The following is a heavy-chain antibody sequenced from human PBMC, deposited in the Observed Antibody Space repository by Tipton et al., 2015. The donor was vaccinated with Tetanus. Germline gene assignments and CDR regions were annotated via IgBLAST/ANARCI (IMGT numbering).Heavy chain of an antibody. CDR2: ILYGGST. Sequence: GLVKPSETLSLTCTVSGGSVSSGSYYWSWVRQPPGKGLEYIGYILYGGSTHYNPSLKSRLTMSADPAKNQFSLRLTSVTAADTAVYYCAKIHDVWSGYCDFWGQGTLVSVSP. D-gene: IGHD3-3*01. CDR1: GGSVSSGSYY. CDR3: AKIHDVWSGYCDF. J-gene: IGHJ4*02. V-gene: IGHV4-61*01.